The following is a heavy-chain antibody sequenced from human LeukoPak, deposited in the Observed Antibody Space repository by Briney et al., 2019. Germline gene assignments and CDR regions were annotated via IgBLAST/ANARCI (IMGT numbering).Heavy chain of an antibody. CDR3: ARVPLYDSSGYRLYYFDY. V-gene: IGHV1-69*05. D-gene: IGHD3-22*01. CDR1: GGTFSSYA. J-gene: IGHJ4*02. Sequence: SVKVSCQASGGTFSSYAISWVRQAPGQGLEWMGGIIPIFGTANYAQKFQGRVTITTDESTSTAYMELSSLRSEDTAVYYCARVPLYDSSGYRLYYFDYWGQGTLVTVSS. CDR2: IIPIFGTA.